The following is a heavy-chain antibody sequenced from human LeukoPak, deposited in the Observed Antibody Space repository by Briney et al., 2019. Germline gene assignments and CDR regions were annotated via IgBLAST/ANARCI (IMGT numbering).Heavy chain of an antibody. V-gene: IGHV3-48*01. CDR1: GFRFSDYS. CDR3: ARDYKYAFDN. J-gene: IGHJ4*02. D-gene: IGHD5-24*01. Sequence: GGSLRLSCAAPGFRFSDYSMNWVRQAPGKGLEWISYIGISSGNTNYADSVKGRFTISGDKAKNSLYLQMNSLRVEDTAVYYCARDYKYAFDNWGQGTLVTVSS. CDR2: IGISSGNT.